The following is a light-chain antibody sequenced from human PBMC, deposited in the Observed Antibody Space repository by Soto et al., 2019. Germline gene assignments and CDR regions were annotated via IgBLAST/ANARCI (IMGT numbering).Light chain of an antibody. V-gene: IGKV1-5*01. CDR2: DAS. CDR1: QSISSW. Sequence: DIQMTQSPSTLSASVGDRVTITCRASQSISSWLAWYLQRPGKAPKLLIYDASSLESGVPSRFSGSGSVTEFTLTISSLQPDDFATYYCQQYNSNSKCTFGQGTKVDIK. J-gene: IGKJ2*02. CDR3: QQYNSNSKCT.